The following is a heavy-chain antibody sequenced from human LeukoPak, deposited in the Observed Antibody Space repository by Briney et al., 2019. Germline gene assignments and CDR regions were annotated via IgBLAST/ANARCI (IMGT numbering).Heavy chain of an antibody. J-gene: IGHJ3*02. Sequence: SETLSLTCTVSGGSISSYYWSWIRQPPGKGLEWIGYTYYSGSTNYNPSLKSRVTISVDTSKNQFSLKLSSVTAADTAVYYCARDGIQYGDAFDIWGQGTMVTVSS. V-gene: IGHV4-59*01. D-gene: IGHD5-18*01. CDR3: ARDGIQYGDAFDI. CDR2: TYYSGST. CDR1: GGSISSYY.